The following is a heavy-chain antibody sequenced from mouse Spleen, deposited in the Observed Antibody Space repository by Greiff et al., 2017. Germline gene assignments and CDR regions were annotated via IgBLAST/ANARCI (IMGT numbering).Heavy chain of an antibody. V-gene: IGHV1-63*01. Sequence: VKVVESGAELVRPGTSVKMSCKASGYTFTNYWIGWAKQRPGHGLEWIGDIYPGGGYTNYNEKFKGKATLTADKSSSTAYMQFSSLTSEDSAIYYCARGERYFDVWGAGTTVTVSS. CDR3: ARGERYFDV. CDR2: IYPGGGYT. D-gene: IGHD2-13*01. J-gene: IGHJ1*01. CDR1: GYTFTNYW.